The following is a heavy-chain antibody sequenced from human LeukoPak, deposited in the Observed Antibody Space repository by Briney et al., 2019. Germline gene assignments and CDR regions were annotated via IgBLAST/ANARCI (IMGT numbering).Heavy chain of an antibody. V-gene: IGHV1-2*02. D-gene: IGHD2-8*01. CDR1: GYTFTGYY. Sequence: GASVKVSCKASGYTFTGYYMHWVRQAPGQGLEWMGWINPNSGGTNYAQKLQGRVTMTTDTSTSTAYMELRSLRSDDTAVYYCARGGGYCTNGVCRPFDYWGQGTLVTVSS. J-gene: IGHJ4*02. CDR2: INPNSGGT. CDR3: ARGGGYCTNGVCRPFDY.